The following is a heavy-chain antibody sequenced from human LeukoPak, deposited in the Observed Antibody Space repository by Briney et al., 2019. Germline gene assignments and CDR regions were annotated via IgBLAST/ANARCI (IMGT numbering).Heavy chain of an antibody. D-gene: IGHD5-18*01. J-gene: IGHJ4*02. Sequence: ASVKVSCKASGYTFTSYYIHWVRQAPGQGLEWMGIINPSGGSTNYAQRFQDRVTITRDTSTTTVYMELSSLRSEDTAVYHCARGSGYSYGSAPNFDYWGQGTLVTVSS. CDR2: INPSGGST. V-gene: IGHV1-46*01. CDR3: ARGSGYSYGSAPNFDY. CDR1: GYTFTSYY.